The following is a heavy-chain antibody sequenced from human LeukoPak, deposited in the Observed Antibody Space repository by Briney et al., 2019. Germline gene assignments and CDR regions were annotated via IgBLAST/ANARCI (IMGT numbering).Heavy chain of an antibody. CDR2: IRDDSDGT. CDR3: VKDLNWAFDY. V-gene: IGHV3-48*01. J-gene: IGHJ4*02. D-gene: IGHD3-16*01. CDR1: GFTFNKSP. Sequence: GSLRLSCAASGFTFNKSPMNWVRQAPGKGLEWISNIRDDSDGTTYADSVRGRFTISRDNAKNSLYLQINSLRAEDTAVYYCVKDLNWAFDYWGQGTLVTVSS.